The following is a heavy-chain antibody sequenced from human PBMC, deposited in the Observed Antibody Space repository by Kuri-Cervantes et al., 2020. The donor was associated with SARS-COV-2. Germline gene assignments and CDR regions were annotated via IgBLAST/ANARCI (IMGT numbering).Heavy chain of an antibody. CDR3: AKDSVSYYYGSGSFILDY. D-gene: IGHD3-10*01. V-gene: IGHV3-20*04. Sequence: GGSLRLSCAASGFTFDDYGMSWVRQAPGKGLEWVSGINWNGGSTGYADSVKGRSTISRDNAKNSLYLQMNSLRAEDMALYYYAKDSVSYYYGSGSFILDYWGQGTLVTVSS. CDR2: INWNGGST. J-gene: IGHJ4*02. CDR1: GFTFDDYG.